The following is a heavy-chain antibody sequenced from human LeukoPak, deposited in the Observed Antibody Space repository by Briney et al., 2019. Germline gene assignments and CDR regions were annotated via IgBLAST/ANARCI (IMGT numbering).Heavy chain of an antibody. CDR1: TFSSYA. D-gene: IGHD3-10*01. Sequence: TFSSYAMSWVRQPPGKGLEWIGSIYYSGSTYYNPSLKSRVTISVDTSKNQFSLKLSSVTAADTAVYYCARHSYYYGSGSYPNWFDPWGQGTLVTVSS. J-gene: IGHJ5*02. V-gene: IGHV4-39*01. CDR3: ARHSYYYGSGSYPNWFDP. CDR2: IYYSGST.